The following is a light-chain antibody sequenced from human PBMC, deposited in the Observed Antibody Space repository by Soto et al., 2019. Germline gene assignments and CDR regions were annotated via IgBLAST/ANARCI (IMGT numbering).Light chain of an antibody. J-gene: IGLJ3*02. CDR3: TSYTDNRVWV. V-gene: IGLV2-14*01. CDR1: SSDDKY. Sequence: QSALTQPASVSGSPGQSITISCTGTSSDDKYVSWYQQHPGKAPKLMISQATNRPSGVSDRFSGSKSGNTASLTISGLQADDEAVYYCTSYTDNRVWVFGGGTKVTVL. CDR2: QAT.